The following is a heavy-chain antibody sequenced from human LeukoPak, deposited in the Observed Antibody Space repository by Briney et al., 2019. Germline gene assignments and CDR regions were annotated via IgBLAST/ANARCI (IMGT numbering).Heavy chain of an antibody. J-gene: IGHJ3*02. CDR2: MKSQADGGAS. CDR3: SASQGYGGFDI. CDR1: GFISNSAW. D-gene: IGHD5-12*01. Sequence: GRSLRPSCAPSGFISNSAWISCVRQPPRKGREWVGFMKSQADGGASEYAGVGKGRFTISRDDSRNTLILQMNSPQTDDTAVDFCSASQGYGGFDIWGQGTMVTVSS. V-gene: IGHV3-15*01.